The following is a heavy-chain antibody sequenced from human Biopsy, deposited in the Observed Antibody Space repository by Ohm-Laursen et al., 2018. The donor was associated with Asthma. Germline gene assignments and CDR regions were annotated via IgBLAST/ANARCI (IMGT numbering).Heavy chain of an antibody. J-gene: IGHJ4*02. CDR1: GGTFSTYV. V-gene: IGHV1-69*13. Sequence: GDSAKASCKSLGGTFSTYVIGWVRLAPGQGLEWMGGTNSVFGTSTYPQKFQDRVTITADDSPSTVYMELSSLRSEDTAVYYCARKAGSCISRTCYSLDFWGQGTLVTVSS. CDR3: ARKAGSCISRTCYSLDF. CDR2: TNSVFGTS. D-gene: IGHD2-2*01.